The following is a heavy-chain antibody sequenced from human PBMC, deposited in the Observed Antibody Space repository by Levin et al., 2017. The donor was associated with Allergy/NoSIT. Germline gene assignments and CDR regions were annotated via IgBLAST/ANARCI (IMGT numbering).Heavy chain of an antibody. CDR1: GFTFSSYW. CDR3: ARGGPRGNYCYGMDV. D-gene: IGHD3-10*01. CDR2: IKQDGSEK. V-gene: IGHV3-7*04. J-gene: IGHJ6*02. Sequence: GGSLRLSCAASGFTFSSYWMSWVRQAPGKGLEWVANIKQDGSEKYYVDSVKGRFTISRDNAKNSLYLQMNSLRAEDTAVYYCARGGPRGNYCYGMDVWGQGTTVTVSS.